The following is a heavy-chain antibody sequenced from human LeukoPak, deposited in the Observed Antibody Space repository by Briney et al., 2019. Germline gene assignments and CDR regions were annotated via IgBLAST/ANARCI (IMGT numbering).Heavy chain of an antibody. CDR1: GFTFSSYS. Sequence: KSGGSLRLSCAASGFTFSSYSMNWVRQAPGKGLEWVSSISSSSSYIYYADSVKGRFTISRDNAKNSLYLQMNSLRAEDTAVYYCARSYRSDPKYYGMDVWGQGTTVTVSS. CDR2: ISSSSSYI. CDR3: ARSYRSDPKYYGMDV. J-gene: IGHJ6*02. V-gene: IGHV3-21*01.